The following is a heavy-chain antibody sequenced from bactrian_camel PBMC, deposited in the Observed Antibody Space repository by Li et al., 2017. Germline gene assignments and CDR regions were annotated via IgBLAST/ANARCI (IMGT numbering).Heavy chain of an antibody. J-gene: IGHJ4*01. CDR3: AAAPGCYGMGPLRPLNDN. D-gene: IGHD1*01. CDR1: GFILGAYC. Sequence: DVQLVESGGGSVHTGGTLRLSCAASGFILGAYCIGWFRQAPGKGLEWVSRITESGVDTYYADSMKGRFTISRDNAKNTVWLQMNSLKPDDTAMYYCAAAPGCYGMGPLRPLNDNWGQGTQVTVS. V-gene: IGHV3S40*01. CDR2: ITESGVDT.